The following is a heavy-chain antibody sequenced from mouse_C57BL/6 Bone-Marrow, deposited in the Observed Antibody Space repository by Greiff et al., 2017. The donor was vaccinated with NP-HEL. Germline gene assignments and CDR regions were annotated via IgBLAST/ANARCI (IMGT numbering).Heavy chain of an antibody. CDR2: IDPETGGT. CDR1: GYTFTDYE. D-gene: IGHD2-4*01. J-gene: IGHJ4*01. CDR3: TRSNYDLYYYAMDY. Sequence: VKLQQSGAELVRPGASVTLSCKASGYTFTDYEMHWVKQTPVHGLEWIGAIDPETGGTAYNQKFKGKAILTADKSSSTAYMELRSLTSEDSAVYYCTRSNYDLYYYAMDYWGQGTSVTVSS. V-gene: IGHV1-15*01.